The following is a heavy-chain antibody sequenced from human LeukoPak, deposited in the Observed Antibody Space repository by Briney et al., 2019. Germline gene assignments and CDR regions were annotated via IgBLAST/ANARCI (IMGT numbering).Heavy chain of an antibody. CDR3: ARAAQPGFDP. CDR1: GLTFSTYS. V-gene: IGHV3-48*01. J-gene: IGHJ5*02. Sequence: GGSLRLSCGASGLTFSTYSMNWVRQAPGKVREWVSYTSSDSGTIYYADSVKGRFTISRDNAKNSLYLQMNSLRAEDTAVYYCARAAQPGFDPWGQGTLVTVSS. CDR2: TSSDSGTI. D-gene: IGHD1-14*01.